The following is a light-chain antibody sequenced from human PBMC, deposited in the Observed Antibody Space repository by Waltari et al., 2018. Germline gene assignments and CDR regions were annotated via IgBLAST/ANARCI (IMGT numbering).Light chain of an antibody. V-gene: IGKV3-15*01. CDR3: QQYNNWPPYT. CDR1: QSVSSN. CDR2: GAS. J-gene: IGKJ2*01. Sequence: EIVMTQSPATLSVSPGERAPLSCRASQSVSSNLAWYQQKPGQAPRLLIYGASTRATGIPARFSGSGFGTEFTLTISSLQSEDFAVYYCQQYNNWPPYTFGLGTKLEIK.